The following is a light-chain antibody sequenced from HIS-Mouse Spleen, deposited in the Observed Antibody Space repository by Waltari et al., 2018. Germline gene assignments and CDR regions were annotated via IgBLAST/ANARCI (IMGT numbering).Light chain of an antibody. Sequence: DIQMTQSPSSLSASVGYRVTITCRASQSISSYLNWYQQKPGKAPKLLIYAASSLQSGVPSRFSGSGSGTDFTLTISSLQPEDFATYYCQQSYSTPWTFGQGTKVEIK. V-gene: IGKV1-39*01. J-gene: IGKJ1*01. CDR2: AAS. CDR3: QQSYSTPWT. CDR1: QSISSY.